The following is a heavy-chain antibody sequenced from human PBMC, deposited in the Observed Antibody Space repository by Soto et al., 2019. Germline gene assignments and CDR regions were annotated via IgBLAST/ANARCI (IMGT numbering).Heavy chain of an antibody. CDR3: ARDYGGAWYFDL. CDR1: GGSISSGGYC. CDR2: TKYSGRT. D-gene: IGHD3-16*01. J-gene: IGHJ2*01. Sequence: QVQLQESGPGLVKPSQTLSLTCTVSGGSISSGGYCWSWIRQHPGKGLEWIGYTKYSGRTYYNPSLKSRVTISVETSKNQFSLNLSSVTAADTAVYYCARDYGGAWYFDLWGRGTLVTVSS. V-gene: IGHV4-31*03.